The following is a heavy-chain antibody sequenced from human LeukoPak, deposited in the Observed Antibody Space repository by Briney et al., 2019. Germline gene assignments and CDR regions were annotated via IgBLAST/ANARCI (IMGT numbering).Heavy chain of an antibody. CDR3: AREDDFWSGYSGWFDP. V-gene: IGHV1-2*02. CDR1: GYTFTGYY. J-gene: IGHJ5*02. Sequence: ASVKVSCKASGYTFTGYYMHWVRRAPGQGLEWMGWINPNSGGTNYAQKFQGRVTMTRDTSISTAYMELSRLRSDDTAVYYCAREDDFWSGYSGWFDPWGQGTLVTVSS. CDR2: INPNSGGT. D-gene: IGHD3-3*01.